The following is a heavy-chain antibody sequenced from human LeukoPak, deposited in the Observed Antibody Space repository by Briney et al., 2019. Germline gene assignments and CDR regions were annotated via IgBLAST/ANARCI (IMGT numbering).Heavy chain of an antibody. J-gene: IGHJ1*01. CDR3: ARDVRYCSDGSCANPEYFQH. CDR2: ISAYNGNT. Sequence: ASVKVSCKASGYTFTSYGINWVRQAPGQGLEWMGWISAYNGNTNYAQKFQGRVTMTTDTSTSTAYMELRSLISDDTAVYYCARDVRYCSDGSCANPEYFQHWGQGTLVTVSS. CDR1: GYTFTSYG. D-gene: IGHD2-15*01. V-gene: IGHV1-18*01.